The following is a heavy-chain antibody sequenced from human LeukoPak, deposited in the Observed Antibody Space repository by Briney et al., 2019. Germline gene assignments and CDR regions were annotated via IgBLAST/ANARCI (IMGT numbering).Heavy chain of an antibody. J-gene: IGHJ4*02. CDR3: ARDSEWGYSYGYGHY. V-gene: IGHV3-53*01. CDR2: IYSGGST. D-gene: IGHD5-18*01. CDR1: GFTVSSNY. Sequence: KPGGSLRLSCAASGFTVSSNYMSWVRQAPGKGLEWVSVIYSGGSTYYADSVKGRFTISRDNSKNTLYLQMNSLRAEDTAVYYCARDSEWGYSYGYGHYWGQGTLVTVSS.